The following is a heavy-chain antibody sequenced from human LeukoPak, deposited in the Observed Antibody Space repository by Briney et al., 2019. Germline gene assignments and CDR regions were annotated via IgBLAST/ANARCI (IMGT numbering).Heavy chain of an antibody. CDR1: GGSFSGYY. J-gene: IGHJ4*02. CDR3: ASMVGATGVDY. CDR2: INHSGST. D-gene: IGHD1-26*01. V-gene: IGHV4-34*01. Sequence: PSETLSLTCAVYGGSFSGYYWSWIRQPPGKRLEWIGEINHSGSTNYNPSLKSRVTISVDTSKNQFSLKLSAVTAADTAVYYCASMVGATGVDYWGQGTLVTVSS.